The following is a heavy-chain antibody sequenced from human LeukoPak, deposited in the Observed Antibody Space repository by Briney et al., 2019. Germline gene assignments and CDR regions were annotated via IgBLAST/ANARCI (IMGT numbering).Heavy chain of an antibody. Sequence: SETLSLTCALSGGSLSSSTYYWGWIRQPPGKGLEWIGSIYYSGSTYYNPSLKSRVTMSVDTSKNQFSLKLSSVTAADTAVYYCARLGTVTTMRYYYYGMDVWGQRTTVTVSS. V-gene: IGHV4-39*01. D-gene: IGHD4-17*01. CDR1: GGSLSSSTYY. J-gene: IGHJ6*02. CDR3: ARLGTVTTMRYYYYGMDV. CDR2: IYYSGST.